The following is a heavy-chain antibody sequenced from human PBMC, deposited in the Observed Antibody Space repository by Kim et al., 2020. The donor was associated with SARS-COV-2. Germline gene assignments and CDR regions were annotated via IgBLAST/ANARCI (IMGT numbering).Heavy chain of an antibody. Sequence: IYYADSVKGRFTISRDNAKNSLYLQVNSLRAEDTAVYYCARDDGGNGFDYWGQGTLVTVSS. CDR3: ARDDGGNGFDY. CDR2: I. V-gene: IGHV3-48*03. J-gene: IGHJ4*02. D-gene: IGHD2-15*01.